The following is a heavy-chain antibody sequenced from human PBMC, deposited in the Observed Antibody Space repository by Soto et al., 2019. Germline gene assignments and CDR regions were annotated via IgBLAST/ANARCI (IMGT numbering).Heavy chain of an antibody. CDR2: ISSSSSTI. CDR1: GFTFSSYS. Sequence: GGSLRLSCAASGFTFSSYSMNWVRQAPGKGLEWVSYISSSSSTIYYADSVKGRFTISRDNAKNSLYLQMNSLRAEDTAVYYCAGQGGSRLNWFDPWGEGTLVTVSS. J-gene: IGHJ5*02. D-gene: IGHD6-13*01. V-gene: IGHV3-48*01. CDR3: AGQGGSRLNWFDP.